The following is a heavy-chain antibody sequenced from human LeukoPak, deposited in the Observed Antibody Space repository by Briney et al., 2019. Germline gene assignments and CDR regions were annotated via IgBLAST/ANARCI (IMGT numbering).Heavy chain of an antibody. Sequence: ASVKVSCKASRGTFSSYGISWVRQAPGQGLEWMGWISAYNGNTNYAQKLQGRVTMTTDTSTSTAYMELRSLRSDDTAVYYCARSGEYGDYDDWFDPWGQGTLVTVSS. CDR3: ARSGEYGDYDDWFDP. CDR1: RGTFSSYG. J-gene: IGHJ5*02. V-gene: IGHV1-18*01. CDR2: ISAYNGNT. D-gene: IGHD4-17*01.